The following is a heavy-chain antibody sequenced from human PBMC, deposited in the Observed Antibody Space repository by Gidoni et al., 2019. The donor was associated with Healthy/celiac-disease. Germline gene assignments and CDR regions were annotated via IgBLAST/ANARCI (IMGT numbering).Heavy chain of an antibody. Sequence: EVQLVESGGGLVKPGGSLRLSCAASGFTFSSYSMNWVRQAPGKGLGWVSSISSSSSYIYYADSVKGRFTISRDNAKNSLYLQMNSLRAEDTAVYYCARDPRGWSYWYFDPWGRGTLVTVSS. CDR2: ISSSSSYI. J-gene: IGHJ2*01. V-gene: IGHV3-21*01. CDR3: ARDPRGWSYWYFDP. D-gene: IGHD6-19*01. CDR1: GFTFSSYS.